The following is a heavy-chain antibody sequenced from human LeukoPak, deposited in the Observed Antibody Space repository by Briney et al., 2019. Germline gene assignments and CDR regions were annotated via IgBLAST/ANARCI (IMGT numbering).Heavy chain of an antibody. CDR3: ATGGIAAAGNFDY. V-gene: IGHV1-24*01. D-gene: IGHD6-13*01. CDR1: GGTFSSYA. J-gene: IGHJ4*02. Sequence: GASVKVSCKASGGTFSSYAISWVRQAPGQGLEWMGGFDPEDGETIYAQKFQGRVTMTEDTSTDTAYMELSSLRSEDTAVYYCATGGIAAAGNFDYWGQGTLVTVSS. CDR2: FDPEDGET.